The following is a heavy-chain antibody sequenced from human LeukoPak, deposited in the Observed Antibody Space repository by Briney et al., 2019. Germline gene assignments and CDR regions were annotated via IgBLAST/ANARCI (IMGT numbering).Heavy chain of an antibody. V-gene: IGHV3-48*03. Sequence: GGSLRLSCAASGFTFSSYEMNWVRQAPGKGLEWVSYISSSGSTIYYADSVKGRFTISRDNAKNSLYLQMNSLRAEDTAVYYCARASSGYSYGYYYYYMDVWGKGTTVTISS. D-gene: IGHD5-18*01. J-gene: IGHJ6*03. CDR3: ARASSGYSYGYYYYYMDV. CDR1: GFTFSSYE. CDR2: ISSSGSTI.